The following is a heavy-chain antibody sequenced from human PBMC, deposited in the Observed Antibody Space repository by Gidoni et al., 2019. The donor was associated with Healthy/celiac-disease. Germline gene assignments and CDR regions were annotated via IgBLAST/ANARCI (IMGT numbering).Heavy chain of an antibody. CDR3: ASAGSGGDEY. CDR2: IIPIFGTA. V-gene: IGHV1-69*06. CDR1: GGTFSSYA. Sequence: LLQSEAVENKPVSSVLIYYKASGGTFSSYAISWVRQAPGQGLEWMGGIIPIFGTANYAQKFQGRVTITADKSTSTACMELSSLRSEDTAVYYWASAGSGGDEYWGQGTLFIVSS. D-gene: IGHD6-19*01. J-gene: IGHJ4*02.